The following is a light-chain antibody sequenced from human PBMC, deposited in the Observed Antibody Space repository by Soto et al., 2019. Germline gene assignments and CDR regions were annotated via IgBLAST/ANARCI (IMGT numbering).Light chain of an antibody. CDR1: SRDVGGYNY. Sequence: QSVLTQPASVSGSPGQSITISRTGTSRDVGGYNYVSWYQHPPGKDPKLMIYEVTYRPSGVSNRFSGSKSGNTASLTISGLQAEDEADYYCSSYTSSSGDVFGTGTKVTVL. CDR2: EVT. J-gene: IGLJ1*01. CDR3: SSYTSSSGDV. V-gene: IGLV2-14*01.